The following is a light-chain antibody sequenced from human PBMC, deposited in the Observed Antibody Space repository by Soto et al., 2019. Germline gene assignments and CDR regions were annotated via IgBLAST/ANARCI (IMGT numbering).Light chain of an antibody. CDR2: KAS. Sequence: DIQMTQSPSTQPASVGDTVTITCRASQSINNWLAWYQQKSGKGPSLLIYKASNLESGVSSRFSGSGSGTEFTLTISSLQPDDIGTYYCQQNNRYPWTFGQGTKVDIK. V-gene: IGKV1-5*03. J-gene: IGKJ1*01. CDR1: QSINNW. CDR3: QQNNRYPWT.